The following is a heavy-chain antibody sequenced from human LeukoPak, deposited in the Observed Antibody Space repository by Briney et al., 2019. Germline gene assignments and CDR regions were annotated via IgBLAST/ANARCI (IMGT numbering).Heavy chain of an antibody. CDR1: GYTFTNFW. D-gene: IGHD2-15*01. CDR2: IYPGDSDT. J-gene: IGHJ1*01. V-gene: IGHV5-51*01. Sequence: GESLKISCKGSGYTFTNFWIGWVRQMPGKGLEWMGIIYPGDSDTRYSPSFQGQVTISADKSISTAYLQWSSLKASDTAMYYCARHGVAAMTAEYFQHWGQGTLVTVSS. CDR3: ARHGVAAMTAEYFQH.